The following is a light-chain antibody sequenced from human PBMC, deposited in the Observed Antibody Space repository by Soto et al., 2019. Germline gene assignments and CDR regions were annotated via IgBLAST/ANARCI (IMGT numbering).Light chain of an antibody. CDR1: QSVGNN. CDR3: HQFGSSPLAFT. J-gene: IGKJ2*01. CDR2: ATS. V-gene: IGKV3-20*01. Sequence: EIVVTQSPATLSVSPGERATLSCRASQSVGNNFAWYQQKPGQAPRLLIFATSTRATGVPARFSGSGSGTDFTLTISRLEPEDFAVYYCHQFGSSPLAFTFGQGTKLEI.